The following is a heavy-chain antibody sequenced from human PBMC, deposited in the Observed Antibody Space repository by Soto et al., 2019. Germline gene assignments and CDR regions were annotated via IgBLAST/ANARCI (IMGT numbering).Heavy chain of an antibody. J-gene: IGHJ6*02. D-gene: IGHD1-26*01. V-gene: IGHV4-59*01. CDR2: IYYSGST. CDR1: GGSISSYY. CDR3: ARELVGARGIYYYYGMDV. Sequence: SETLSLTCTVSGGSISSYYWSWIRQPPGKGLEWIGYIYYSGSTNYNPSLKSRVTISVDTSKNQFSLKLSSVTAADTAVYYCARELVGARGIYYYYGMDVWGQGTTVTVS.